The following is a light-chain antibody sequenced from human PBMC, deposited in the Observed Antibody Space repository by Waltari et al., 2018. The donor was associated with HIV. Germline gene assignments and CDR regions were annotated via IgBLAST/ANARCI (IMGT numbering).Light chain of an antibody. CDR1: EGIASW. J-gene: IGKJ5*01. CDR3: QQTNLFPIT. V-gene: IGKV1D-12*01. CDR2: GAS. Sequence: DIQLTQFPSTVSATVGDGVTITCRATEGIASWLAWYQQKPGKAPKLLIYGASTLQSGVPSRFSGSGSGTTFTLTITSLQPEDFATYFCQQTNLFPITFGQGTRL.